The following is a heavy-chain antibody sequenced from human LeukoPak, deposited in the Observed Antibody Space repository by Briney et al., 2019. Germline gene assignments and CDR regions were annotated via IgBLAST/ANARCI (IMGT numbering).Heavy chain of an antibody. J-gene: IGHJ5*02. D-gene: IGHD3/OR15-3a*01. CDR1: GYRFGDYW. Sequence: GESLKISCKGSGYRFGDYWIGWVRQMPGKGLVWMGVIYPDDSDTRYSPSFQGQVTISADKSISTAYLQWSSLKASDTAMYYCGRRTGLRTFDPWGQGTLVTVSS. V-gene: IGHV5-51*01. CDR2: IYPDDSDT. CDR3: GRRTGLRTFDP.